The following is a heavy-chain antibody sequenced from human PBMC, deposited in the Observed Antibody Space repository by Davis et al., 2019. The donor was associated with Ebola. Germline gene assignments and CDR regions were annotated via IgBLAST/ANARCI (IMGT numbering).Heavy chain of an antibody. CDR1: GGSISSSSYY. Sequence: LSLTCTVSGGSISSSSYYWGWVRQTPGMGLEWVARTRNKANSYSTEYAASVKGRFTISRDDSKNSLYLQMSSLKASDTAMYYCARGSTMAAVLWGYWGQGTLVTVSS. J-gene: IGHJ4*02. CDR3: ARGSTMAAVLWGY. CDR2: TRNKANSYST. D-gene: IGHD3-10*01. V-gene: IGHV3-72*01.